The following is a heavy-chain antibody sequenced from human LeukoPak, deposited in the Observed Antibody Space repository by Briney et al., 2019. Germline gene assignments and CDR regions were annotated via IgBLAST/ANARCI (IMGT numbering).Heavy chain of an antibody. D-gene: IGHD3-10*01. V-gene: IGHV3-30*04. CDR3: ARGVNRVRGVIIHPHYYYYYMDV. J-gene: IGHJ6*03. CDR1: GFTFSSYA. Sequence: GGSLRLSCAASGFTFSSYAMHWVRQAPGKGLEWVAVISYDGSNKYYADSVKGRFTISRDNSKNTLYLQMNSLRAEDTAVYYCARGVNRVRGVIIHPHYYYYYMDVWGKGTTVTISS. CDR2: ISYDGSNK.